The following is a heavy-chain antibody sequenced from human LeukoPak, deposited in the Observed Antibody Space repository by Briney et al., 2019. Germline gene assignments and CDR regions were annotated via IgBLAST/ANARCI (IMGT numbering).Heavy chain of an antibody. CDR3: ARGHIYFDY. V-gene: IGHV4-59*01. D-gene: IGHD2-21*01. Sequence: SETLSLTCTVSGGSISSYYWIWIRQPPGKGLEWIGYISYSGSTNYNPSLKSRVTMSVDTSKNHFSLKLSSVTAADTAVYYCARGHIYFDYWGQGTLVTVSS. J-gene: IGHJ4*02. CDR2: ISYSGST. CDR1: GGSISSYY.